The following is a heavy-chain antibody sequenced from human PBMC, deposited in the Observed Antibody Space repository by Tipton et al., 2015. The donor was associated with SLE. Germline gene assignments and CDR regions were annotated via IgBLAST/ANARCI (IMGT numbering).Heavy chain of an antibody. CDR3: TRPGDVVVPAANAGGYMDV. CDR1: GFTFSGSA. J-gene: IGHJ6*03. V-gene: IGHV3-73*01. CDR2: IRSKANSYAT. Sequence: SLRLSCAASGFTFSGSAMHWVRQASGKGLEWVGRIRSKANSYATAYAASVKGRFTISRDDSKNTAYLQMNSLKTEDTAVYYCTRPGDVVVPAANAGGYMDVWGKGTTVTVSS. D-gene: IGHD2-2*01.